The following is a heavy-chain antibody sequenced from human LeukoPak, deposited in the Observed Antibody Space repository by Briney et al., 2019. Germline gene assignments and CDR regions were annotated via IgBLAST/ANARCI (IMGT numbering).Heavy chain of an antibody. CDR3: ARDHRESFYDFWSAFDP. D-gene: IGHD3-3*01. CDR1: GGSISSGNYC. CDR2: IYTGGST. J-gene: IGHJ5*02. V-gene: IGHV4-61*02. Sequence: PSETLSLTCIVSGGSISSGNYCWSWIRQPAGKGLEWIGRIYTGGSTNYNPSLKSRLTISLDTSKNQFSLKLSSVTAADTAVYYCARDHRESFYDFWSAFDPWGQGTLVTVSS.